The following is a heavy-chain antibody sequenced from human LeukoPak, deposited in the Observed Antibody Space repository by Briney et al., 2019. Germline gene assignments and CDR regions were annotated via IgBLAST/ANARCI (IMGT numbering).Heavy chain of an antibody. CDR3: ARSSRLTFDY. Sequence: TSETLSLTCTVSGGSINSYYWSWIRQPPGKGLEWIGYIYYSGSTNYNPSLKSRVTISVDTSKNQFSLKLSSVTAADTAVYYCARSSRLTFDYWGQGTLVTVSS. J-gene: IGHJ4*02. D-gene: IGHD6-6*01. CDR1: GGSINSYY. CDR2: IYYSGST. V-gene: IGHV4-59*01.